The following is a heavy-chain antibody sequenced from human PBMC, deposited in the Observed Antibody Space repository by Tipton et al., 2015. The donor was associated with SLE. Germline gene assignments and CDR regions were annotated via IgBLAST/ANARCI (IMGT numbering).Heavy chain of an antibody. Sequence: TLSLTCAVYGGSFSGYYWSWIRQPPGKGLEWIGEINHSGSTNYNPSLKSRVTISVDTSKNQFSLKLSSATAADTAVYYCARGVGKRITIFGVVHHWFDPWGQGTLVTVSS. CDR1: GGSFSGYY. J-gene: IGHJ5*02. V-gene: IGHV4-34*01. CDR3: ARGVGKRITIFGVVHHWFDP. D-gene: IGHD3-3*01. CDR2: INHSGST.